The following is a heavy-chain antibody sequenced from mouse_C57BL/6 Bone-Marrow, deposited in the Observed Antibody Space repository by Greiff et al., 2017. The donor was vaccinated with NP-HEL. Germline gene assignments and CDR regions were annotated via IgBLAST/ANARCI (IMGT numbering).Heavy chain of an antibody. CDR3: ARGDDYDVWYFDV. D-gene: IGHD2-4*01. V-gene: IGHV1-50*01. CDR2: IDPSDSYT. J-gene: IGHJ1*03. Sequence: QVQLQQPGTELVKPGASVKLSCKASGYTFTSYWMQWVKQRPGQGLEWIGEIDPSDSYTNYNQKFKGKATLTVDTSSSTAYMQLSSLTSEDSAVYYCARGDDYDVWYFDVWGTGTTVTVSS. CDR1: GYTFTSYW.